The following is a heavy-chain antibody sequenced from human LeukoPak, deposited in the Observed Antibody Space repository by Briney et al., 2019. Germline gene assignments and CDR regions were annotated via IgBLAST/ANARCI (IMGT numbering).Heavy chain of an antibody. CDR2: ISSNGGST. CDR3: ARERHDPIAAFFDY. Sequence: GGSLRLSCAASGFIFSSYAMHWVRQAPGKGLEYVSAISSNGGSTYYANSVKGRFTISRDNSKNTLYLQMGSLRAEDMAVYYCARERHDPIAAFFDYWGQGTLVTVSS. J-gene: IGHJ4*02. CDR1: GFIFSSYA. D-gene: IGHD6-6*01. V-gene: IGHV3-64*01.